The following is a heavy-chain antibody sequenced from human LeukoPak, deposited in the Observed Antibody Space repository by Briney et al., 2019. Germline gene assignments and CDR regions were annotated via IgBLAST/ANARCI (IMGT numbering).Heavy chain of an antibody. CDR2: MNPYTGDT. CDR3: ARGYCSGGSCYYYYYMDV. Sequence: ASVQVSCKVSGYTFTDYYMHWVRQAPGQGLEWLGWMNPYTGDTVYAQEFQGRVTMTRDTSISTAYMDLNRLTHDDTAVYYCARGYCSGGSCYYYYYMDVWGKGTTVTVSS. J-gene: IGHJ6*03. V-gene: IGHV1-2*02. D-gene: IGHD2-15*01. CDR1: GYTFTDYY.